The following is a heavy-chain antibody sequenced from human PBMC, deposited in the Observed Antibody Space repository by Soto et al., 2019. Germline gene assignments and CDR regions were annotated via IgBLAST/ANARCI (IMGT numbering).Heavy chain of an antibody. D-gene: IGHD1-26*01. CDR2: IYPGDSDT. V-gene: IGHV5-51*01. Sequence: ESLTISRKGSGYSFASHWVALVRQMPGKGLEWIGTIYPGDSDTKYSSAFRGHVTISADTSVSTAYMQWRSLEATDSAIYYCARYSGSYWHYLDFWGQGTLVTV. CDR1: GYSFASHW. CDR3: ARYSGSYWHYLDF. J-gene: IGHJ4*02.